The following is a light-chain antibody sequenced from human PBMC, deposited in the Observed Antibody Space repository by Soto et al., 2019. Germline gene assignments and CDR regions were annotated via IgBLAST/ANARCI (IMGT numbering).Light chain of an antibody. CDR2: EVS. V-gene: IGLV2-14*01. CDR1: SRDVGGYNY. J-gene: IGLJ1*01. Sequence: QSALTQPASVSGSPGQSITISCTGTSRDVGGYNYVSWYQQHPDRAPKVMIYEVSNRPSGVSNRFSGSKSGNTASLTISGLQAEDEPDYNCSSFTSSTTLVVFGTGTKVTVL. CDR3: SSFTSSTTLVV.